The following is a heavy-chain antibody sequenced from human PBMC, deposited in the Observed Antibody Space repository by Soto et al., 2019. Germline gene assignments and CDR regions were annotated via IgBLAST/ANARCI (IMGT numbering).Heavy chain of an antibody. CDR3: ARVWGGSNGFDP. Sequence: SETLSLTCAVSGGSISSGGYSWSWIRQPPGKGLEWIGYIHHSGSTYYNPSLKSRVTISVDRSKNQFSLKMSSVTASDTAVYYCARVWGGSNGFDPWGQGTLVTVSS. V-gene: IGHV4-30-2*01. D-gene: IGHD3-16*01. CDR2: IHHSGST. CDR1: GGSISSGGYS. J-gene: IGHJ5*02.